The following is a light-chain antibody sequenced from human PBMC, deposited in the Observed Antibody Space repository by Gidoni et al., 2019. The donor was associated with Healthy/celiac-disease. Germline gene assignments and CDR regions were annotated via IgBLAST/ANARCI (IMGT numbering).Light chain of an antibody. Sequence: QPALTQPASVSGSPGQPITTSCTGTSSDVGGYNYVSWYQQHPGKAPKLMIYDVSNRPSGVSNRFSGSKSGNTASLTISGLQAEDEADYYCSSYTSSSTVVFGGGTKLTVL. CDR1: SSDVGGYNY. CDR2: DVS. V-gene: IGLV2-14*03. J-gene: IGLJ2*01. CDR3: SSYTSSSTVV.